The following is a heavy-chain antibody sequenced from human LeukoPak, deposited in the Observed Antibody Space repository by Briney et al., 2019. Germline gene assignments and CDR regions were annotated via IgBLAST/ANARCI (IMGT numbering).Heavy chain of an antibody. CDR1: GFTFSSYS. CDR2: ISSSSSTI. V-gene: IGHV3-48*01. J-gene: IGHJ4*02. Sequence: GGSLRLSCAASGFTFSSYSMNWVRQAPGKGLEWASYISSSSSTIYYADSVKGRFTISRDNSKNTLYLQMNSLRAEDTAVYYCAKEKGVKLRDTYYFDYWGQGTLVTVSS. D-gene: IGHD2-8*01. CDR3: AKEKGVKLRDTYYFDY.